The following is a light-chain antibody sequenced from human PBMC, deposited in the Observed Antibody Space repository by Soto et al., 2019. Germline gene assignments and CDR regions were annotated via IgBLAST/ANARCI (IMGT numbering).Light chain of an antibody. J-gene: IGKJ5*01. Sequence: EIVVTQSAATLSVYPGERATLSCRASQSVSSNLAWYQQKPGQAPRLLIYGASTRATGIPARFSGSGSGTEFTLTISSLQSEDFAVYYCQQYNNWLITFGQGTRL. CDR1: QSVSSN. CDR3: QQYNNWLIT. CDR2: GAS. V-gene: IGKV3-15*01.